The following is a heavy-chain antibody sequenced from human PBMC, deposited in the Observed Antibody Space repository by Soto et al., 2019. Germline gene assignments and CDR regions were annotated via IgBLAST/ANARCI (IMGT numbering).Heavy chain of an antibody. CDR3: IGDGGATDWFDP. J-gene: IGHJ5*02. CDR2: ISYDGNIK. CDR1: GFTFINFG. Sequence: GGSLRLSCAGSGFTFINFGMHWVRQAPGKGLEWVASISYDGNIKYSADSVKGRFTISRDNSKNTLYLQMNSLRDEDTAVYYCIGDGGATDWFDPWGQGT. V-gene: IGHV3-30*03. D-gene: IGHD1-26*01.